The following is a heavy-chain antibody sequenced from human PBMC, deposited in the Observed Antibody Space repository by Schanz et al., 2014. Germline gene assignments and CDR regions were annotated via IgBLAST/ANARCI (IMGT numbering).Heavy chain of an antibody. Sequence: QVQLVQSGAEMKKPGASVKVSCKASGYTFTGYYMHWVRQAPGQGLEWMGWINPNSGTTNYAQKCQGWVTMTRDTSISTAYMELSSLKSEDTAVYYCARGPLGTSPWGQGTLVTVSS. CDR2: INPNSGTT. V-gene: IGHV1-2*04. D-gene: IGHD5-12*01. CDR1: GYTFTGYY. J-gene: IGHJ5*02. CDR3: ARGPLGTSP.